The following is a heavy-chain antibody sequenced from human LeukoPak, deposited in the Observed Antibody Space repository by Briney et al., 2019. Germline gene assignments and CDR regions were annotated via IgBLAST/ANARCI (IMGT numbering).Heavy chain of an antibody. CDR3: ARADSYGQTIDY. CDR1: GGSISSYY. CDR2: TYYSGST. V-gene: IGHV4-59*01. Sequence: PSETLSLTCTVSGGSISSYYWSWIRQPPGKGLEWIGYTYYSGSTNYNPSLKSRVTISVDTSKNQFSLKLSSVTAADTAVYYCARADSYGQTIDYWGQGTLVTVSS. J-gene: IGHJ4*02. D-gene: IGHD5-18*01.